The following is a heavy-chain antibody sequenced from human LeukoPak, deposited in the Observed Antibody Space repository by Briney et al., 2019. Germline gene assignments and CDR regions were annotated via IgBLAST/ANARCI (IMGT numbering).Heavy chain of an antibody. CDR1: GFTFSSYW. D-gene: IGHD6-19*01. CDR3: ARDVTSSGWTGYYYYGMDV. V-gene: IGHV3-74*01. CDR2: ISSDGSST. Sequence: GGSLRLSCAASGFTFSSYWMHWVRQAPGKGLVWVSRISSDGSSTSYADSVKGRFTVSRDNAKNTLYLQMNSLRAEDTAVYYCARDVTSSGWTGYYYYGMDVWGQGTTVTVSS. J-gene: IGHJ6*02.